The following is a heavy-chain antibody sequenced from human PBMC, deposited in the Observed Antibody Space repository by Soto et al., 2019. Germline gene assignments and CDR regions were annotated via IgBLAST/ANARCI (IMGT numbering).Heavy chain of an antibody. CDR1: GFTFSSYA. CDR3: ARELTMIVGTDYYYYGMDV. J-gene: IGHJ6*02. Sequence: PGGSLRLSCAASGFTFSSYAMHWVRQAPGKGLEWVAVISYDGSNKYYADSVKGRFTISRDNSKNTLYLQMNSLRAEDTAVYYCARELTMIVGTDYYYYGMDVWGQGTTVTVSS. D-gene: IGHD3-22*01. V-gene: IGHV3-30-3*01. CDR2: ISYDGSNK.